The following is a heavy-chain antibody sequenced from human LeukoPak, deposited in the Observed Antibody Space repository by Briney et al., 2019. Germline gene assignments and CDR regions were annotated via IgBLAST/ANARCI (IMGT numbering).Heavy chain of an antibody. CDR3: ARGIGGVTQLFYYYYYGMDV. V-gene: IGHV3-33*01. CDR1: GFTFSSYG. J-gene: IGHJ6*02. CDR2: IWYDGSNK. D-gene: IGHD2-2*01. Sequence: GGSLRLSCAASGFTFSSYGMHWVRQAPGKGLEWVAVIWYDGSNKYYADSVKGRFTISRDNSKNTLYLQMNSLRAEDTAVYYCARGIGGVTQLFYYYYYGMDVWGQGTTVTVS.